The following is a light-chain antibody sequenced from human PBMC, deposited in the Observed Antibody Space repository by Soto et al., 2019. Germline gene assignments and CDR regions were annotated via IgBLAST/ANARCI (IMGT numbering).Light chain of an antibody. V-gene: IGKV3-15*01. CDR3: QQYDIWPPT. J-gene: IGKJ1*01. CDR2: GAS. CDR1: QSVSTN. Sequence: EIVLTHSLGTLALSPCEGATLSFRASQSVSTNLAWFQQKPGQTPRLLFNGASTRATGIPARFTGSGSGTEFILTISSLQSEDFAVYYCQQYDIWPPTFGQGTKVDI.